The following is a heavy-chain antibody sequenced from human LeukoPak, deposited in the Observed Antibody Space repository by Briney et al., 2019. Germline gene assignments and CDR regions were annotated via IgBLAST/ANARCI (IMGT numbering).Heavy chain of an antibody. J-gene: IGHJ4*02. CDR1: GFTFSTFG. D-gene: IGHD6-13*01. Sequence: GGSLRLSCAASGFTFSTFGFHWVRQAPGKGLEWVAVIWYDGSNKYYADSVKGRFTISRDNSKNTVYLQMNSLRAEDTAVYYCAKSFGYSRSWFDYWGQGTPVTVSS. CDR3: AKSFGYSRSWFDY. CDR2: IWYDGSNK. V-gene: IGHV3-33*06.